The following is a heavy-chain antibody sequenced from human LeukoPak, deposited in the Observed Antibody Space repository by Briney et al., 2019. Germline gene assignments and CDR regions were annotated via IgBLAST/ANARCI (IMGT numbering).Heavy chain of an antibody. CDR3: AKDRWGQQLVRNWFDP. J-gene: IGHJ5*02. V-gene: IGHV3-23*01. Sequence: GGSLRLSCAASGFTFSSYAMSWVRQAPAKGVEWVSAISGSGGSTYYADTVKGQFTISRDNSKNTLYLQMNSLRAEDTAVYYCAKDRWGQQLVRNWFDPWGQGTLVTVSS. CDR1: GFTFSSYA. D-gene: IGHD6-13*01. CDR2: ISGSGGST.